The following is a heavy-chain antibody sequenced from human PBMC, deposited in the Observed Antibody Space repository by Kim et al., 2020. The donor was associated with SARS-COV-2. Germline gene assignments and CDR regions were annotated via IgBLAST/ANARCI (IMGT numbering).Heavy chain of an antibody. CDR2: AGDT. D-gene: IGHD3-10*01. V-gene: IGHV3-13*01. Sequence: AGDTNIHGAVKGRFPISRENAKNALYRQMNSLRAGDTAVYYCARGGDFDYWGQGTLVTVSS. CDR3: ARGGDFDY. J-gene: IGHJ4*02.